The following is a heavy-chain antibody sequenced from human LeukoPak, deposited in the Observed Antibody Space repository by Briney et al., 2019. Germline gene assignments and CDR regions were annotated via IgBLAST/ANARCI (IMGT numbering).Heavy chain of an antibody. CDR1: GFTFDDYA. J-gene: IGHJ4*02. D-gene: IGHD3-10*01. CDR2: ISWNSGSI. Sequence: GRSLRLSCAASGFTFDDYAMHWVRQAPGKGLEWVSGISWNSGSIGYADSVKGRFTISRDNAKNTLYLQMNSLRAEDTAVYYCAKVPYGSGSSKRYFDYWGQGTLVTVSS. CDR3: AKVPYGSGSSKRYFDY. V-gene: IGHV3-9*01.